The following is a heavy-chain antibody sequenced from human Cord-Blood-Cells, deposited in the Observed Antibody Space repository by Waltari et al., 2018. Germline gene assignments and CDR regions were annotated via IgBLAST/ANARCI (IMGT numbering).Heavy chain of an antibody. CDR1: GGSFSGYS. CDR2: INHSGST. J-gene: IGHJ4*02. D-gene: IGHD4-17*01. V-gene: IGHV4-34*01. Sequence: QVQLQQWGAGLLKPSETLSLTCAVYGGSFSGYSWSWIRQPPGKGLEWIGEINHSGSTNYNPSLKSRVTISVDTSKNQFSLKLSSVTAADTAVYYCAKTRTTVTTGFDYWGQGTLVTVSS. CDR3: AKTRTTVTTGFDY.